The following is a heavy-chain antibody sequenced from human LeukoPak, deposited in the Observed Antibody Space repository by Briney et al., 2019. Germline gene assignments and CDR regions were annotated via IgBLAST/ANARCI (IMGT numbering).Heavy chain of an antibody. CDR1: GFTFSGSA. V-gene: IGHV3-73*01. CDR3: TRDSGTCNWFDP. Sequence: QPGGSLKLSCAASGFTFSGSAIHWVRQSSGKGLEWVGQIDKKDKGYATATAYAASVKGRFTISRDDSINTAYLQMKSLKTEDTALYYCTRDSGTCNWFDPWGQETRDTVSS. CDR2: IDKKDKGYATAT. J-gene: IGHJ5*02. D-gene: IGHD1-26*01.